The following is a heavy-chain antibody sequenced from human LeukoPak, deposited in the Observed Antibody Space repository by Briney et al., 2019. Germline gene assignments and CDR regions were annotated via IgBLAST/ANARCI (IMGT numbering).Heavy chain of an antibody. CDR1: GGSISSYY. J-gene: IGHJ5*02. Sequence: PSETLSLTCTVSGGSISSYYWSWIRQPPGKGLEWIGYIYYSGSTNYNPSLKSRVTISVDTSKNQFSLKLSSVTAADTAVYCCARATYYYDSSGYYPLVVWFHPWGQGTLVTVSS. CDR2: IYYSGST. D-gene: IGHD3-22*01. V-gene: IGHV4-59*01. CDR3: ARATYYYDSSGYYPLVVWFHP.